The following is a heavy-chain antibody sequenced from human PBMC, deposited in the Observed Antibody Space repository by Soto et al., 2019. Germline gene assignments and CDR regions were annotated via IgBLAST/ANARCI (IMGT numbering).Heavy chain of an antibody. D-gene: IGHD3-10*01. CDR2: IIPIFGAA. Sequence: QVQLVQSGAEVKKPGSSVKVSCKASGGTFSSYAISWVRQAPGQGLEWMGGIIPIFGAANYAQKSQGRVTTTADNSTSTADMELSSLRSEDPAVDYCAGGGSTEGLLGFGELHYYYYGMDVWGQGTTVTVSS. J-gene: IGHJ6*02. CDR3: AGGGSTEGLLGFGELHYYYYGMDV. CDR1: GGTFSSYA. V-gene: IGHV1-69*06.